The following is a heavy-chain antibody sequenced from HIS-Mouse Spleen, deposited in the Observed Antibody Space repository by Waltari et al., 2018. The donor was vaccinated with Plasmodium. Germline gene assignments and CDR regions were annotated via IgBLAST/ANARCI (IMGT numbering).Heavy chain of an antibody. CDR1: GYSISSGSY. V-gene: IGHV4-38-2*02. D-gene: IGHD2-15*01. J-gene: IGHJ2*01. Sequence: QVQLQESGPGLVKHSETLSLTCTVSGYSISSGSYWGWIRQPPGKGLEWIGSIYHSGSTYYNPSLKSRVTISVDTSKNQFSLKLSSVTAADTAVYYCARSLGIASSYWYFDLWGRGTLVTVSS. CDR2: IYHSGST. CDR3: ARSLGIASSYWYFDL.